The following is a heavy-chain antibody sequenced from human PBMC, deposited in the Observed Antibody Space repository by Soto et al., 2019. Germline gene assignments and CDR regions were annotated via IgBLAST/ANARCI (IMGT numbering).Heavy chain of an antibody. Sequence: EVQLLESGGGLVQPGVSLRLSCAASGFTFSSYAMSWVRQAPGKGLEWVSAISVSGGSTYYADSVKGRFTISRDNSKNTLYLQMNSLRAEDTAVYYCTYSGYDDYYYYYYMDVWGKGTTVTVSS. CDR2: ISVSGGST. V-gene: IGHV3-23*01. CDR3: TYSGYDDYYYYYYMDV. J-gene: IGHJ6*03. CDR1: GFTFSSYA. D-gene: IGHD5-12*01.